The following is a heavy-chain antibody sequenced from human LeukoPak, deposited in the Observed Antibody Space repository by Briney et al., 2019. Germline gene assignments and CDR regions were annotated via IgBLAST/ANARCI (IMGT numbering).Heavy chain of an antibody. V-gene: IGHV6-1*01. D-gene: IGHD3-22*01. J-gene: IGHJ4*02. CDR2: TYYRSKWYN. CDR1: GDSVSSNSAA. CDR3: ARDLFHDSSGYYDGVYYFDY. Sequence: SQTLSLTCAISGDSVSSNSAAWNWIRQSPSRGLEWLGRTYYRSKWYNDYAVSVKSRITINPDTSKNQFSLQLNSVTPEDTAVYYCARDLFHDSSGYYDGVYYFDYWGQGTLVTVSS.